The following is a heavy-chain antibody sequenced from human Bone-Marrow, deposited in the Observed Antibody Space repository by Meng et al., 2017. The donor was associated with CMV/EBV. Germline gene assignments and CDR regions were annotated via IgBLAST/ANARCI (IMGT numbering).Heavy chain of an antibody. J-gene: IGHJ4*02. Sequence: GESLKISCAASGFTFSSYAMHWVRQAPGKGLEWVAVISYDGSNNYYADSVKGRFTISRDNSKNTLYLKMNSLRDEDTAVYYCARTKMDNFWCGYESLRIGYYFAFWGQGTLVTVYS. CDR2: ISYDGSNN. D-gene: IGHD3-3*01. V-gene: IGHV3-30*04. CDR1: GFTFSSYA. CDR3: ARTKMDNFWCGYESLRIGYYFAF.